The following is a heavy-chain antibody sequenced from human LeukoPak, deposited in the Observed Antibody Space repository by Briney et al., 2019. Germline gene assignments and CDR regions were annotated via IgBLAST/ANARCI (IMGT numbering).Heavy chain of an antibody. CDR1: GFTFDDYG. V-gene: IGHV3-20*04. Sequence: GGSLRLSCAASGFTFDDYGMSWVRQAPGKGLEWVSGINWNGGSTGYADSVKGRFTISRDNAKNSLYLQMNSLRAEDTALYYCARELRVTIFGVVTTPNWFDPWGQGTLVTVSS. CDR2: INWNGGST. CDR3: ARELRVTIFGVVTTPNWFDP. D-gene: IGHD3-3*01. J-gene: IGHJ5*02.